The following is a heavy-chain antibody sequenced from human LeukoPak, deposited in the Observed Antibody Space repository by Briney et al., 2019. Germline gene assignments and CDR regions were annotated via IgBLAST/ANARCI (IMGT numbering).Heavy chain of an antibody. CDR1: GGSFSDYY. Sequence: PSETLSLTCAVYGGSFSDYYWSWIRQSPGKGLEWIGEIKNTGITNWIGETKHSESTNYNPSLKSRVTISADTSKNQFSLKLTSVTAADTAVYYCARVIGSDTRDYYLGYWGQGTLVTVYS. J-gene: IGHJ4*02. D-gene: IGHD2-2*01. CDR3: ARVIGSDTRDYYLGY. V-gene: IGHV4-34*01. CDR2: TKHSEST.